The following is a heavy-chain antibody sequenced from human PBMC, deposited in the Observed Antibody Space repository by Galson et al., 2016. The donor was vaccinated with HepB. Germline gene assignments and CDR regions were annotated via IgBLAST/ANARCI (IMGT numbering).Heavy chain of an antibody. V-gene: IGHV1-3*01. Sequence: SVKVSCKASGYTSTDQAIHWVRQAPGQRPEWMGWISPGNGNTKYSQKFQGRVTISRDTSASTAYMEMSSPRSDDTAVYYCARVGLSVAFTLAIRGQGTLVTVSS. J-gene: IGHJ3*02. CDR3: ARVGLSVAFTLAI. CDR2: ISPGNGNT. CDR1: GYTSTDQA. D-gene: IGHD6-19*01.